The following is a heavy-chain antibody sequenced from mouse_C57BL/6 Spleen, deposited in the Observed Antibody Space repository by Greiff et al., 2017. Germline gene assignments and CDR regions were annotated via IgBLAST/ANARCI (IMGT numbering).Heavy chain of an antibody. CDR3: ATQDADLLWLKGNYFDY. D-gene: IGHD2-2*01. CDR1: GYAFSSSW. Sequence: QVQLKESGPELVKPGASVKISCKASGYAFSSSWMNWVKQRPGKGLEWIGRIYPGDGDTNYNGKFKGKATLTADKSSSTAYMQLSSLTSEDSAVYFCATQDADLLWLKGNYFDYWGQGTTLTVSS. CDR2: IYPGDGDT. V-gene: IGHV1-82*01. J-gene: IGHJ2*01.